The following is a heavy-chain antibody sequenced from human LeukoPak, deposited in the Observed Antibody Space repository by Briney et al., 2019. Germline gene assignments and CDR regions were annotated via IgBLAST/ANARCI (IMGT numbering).Heavy chain of an antibody. Sequence: PSETLSLTCAVYGGSFSGYYWGWIRQPPGKGLEWSGEINHSGRTNYNPSLKSRVTISVDTSKNQFSLKLSSVTAADTAVYYCARGPTAVTIFGAHPGGDYWGQGTLVTVSS. D-gene: IGHD3-3*01. CDR3: ARGPTAVTIFGAHPGGDY. CDR2: INHSGRT. CDR1: GGSFSGYY. J-gene: IGHJ4*02. V-gene: IGHV4-34*01.